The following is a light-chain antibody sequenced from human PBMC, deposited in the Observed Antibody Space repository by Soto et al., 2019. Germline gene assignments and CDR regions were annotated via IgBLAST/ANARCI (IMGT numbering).Light chain of an antibody. CDR1: QGISNY. CDR2: AAS. V-gene: IGKV1-27*01. CDR3: QKYNSALQ. J-gene: IGKJ1*01. Sequence: DIQMTQSPSSLSASVGARVTITCRASQGISNYLAWYQQKPGTVPKLLIYAASTLQSGVPSRFSGSGSGTDFTLIISSLQPEDVATYYCQKYNSALQFGQGTKVEIK.